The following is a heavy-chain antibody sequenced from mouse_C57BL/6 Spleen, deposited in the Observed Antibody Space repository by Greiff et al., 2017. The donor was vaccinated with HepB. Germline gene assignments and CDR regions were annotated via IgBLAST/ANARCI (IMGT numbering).Heavy chain of an antibody. CDR1: GFTFSSYG. V-gene: IGHV5-6*01. Sequence: EVMLVESGGDLVKPGGSLKLSCAASGFTFSSYGMSWVRQTPDKRLERVATISSGGSYTYYPDSVKGRFTISRDNAKNTLYLQMSSLKSEDTAMYYCARKQGYYFDYWGQGTTLTVSS. CDR2: ISSGGSYT. CDR3: ARKQGYYFDY. J-gene: IGHJ2*01.